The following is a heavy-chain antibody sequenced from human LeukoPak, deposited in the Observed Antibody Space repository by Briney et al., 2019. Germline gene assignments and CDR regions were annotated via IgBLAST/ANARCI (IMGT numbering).Heavy chain of an antibody. V-gene: IGHV4-38-2*02. CDR2: IYLTGST. D-gene: IGHD5-18*01. J-gene: IGHJ4*02. Sequence: SKTRSPTCTVFDSSIPSSYYGGCIRQPPRKGREWVASIYLTGSTYYNPSLKSRVTLSVDTSKNQSSLTLSSVTAADTDVYYCARVEYSYGYGGGYWGQGTLVTVSS. CDR1: DSSIPSSYY. CDR3: ARVEYSYGYGGGY.